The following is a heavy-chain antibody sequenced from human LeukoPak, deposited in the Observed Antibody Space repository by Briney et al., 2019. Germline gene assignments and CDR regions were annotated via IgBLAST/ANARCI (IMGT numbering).Heavy chain of an antibody. CDR3: AREVATNDDAFDI. V-gene: IGHV3-48*01. J-gene: IGHJ3*02. CDR2: ISSSSSTI. CDR1: GFTFSSYS. Sequence: PGGSLRLSCAASGFTFSSYSMNWVRQAPGKGLEWVSYISSSSSTIYYADSVKGRFTISRDNAKNSLYLQMNSLRAEDTAVYYCAREVATNDDAFDIWGQGTMVTVSS. D-gene: IGHD5-12*01.